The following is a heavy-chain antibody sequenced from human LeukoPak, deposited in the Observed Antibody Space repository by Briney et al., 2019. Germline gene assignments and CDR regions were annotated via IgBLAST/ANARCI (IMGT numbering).Heavy chain of an antibody. CDR1: GLTVSSDY. CDR3: ARGGGAYCGSDCHRNFDY. D-gene: IGHD2-21*02. V-gene: IGHV3-53*01. CDR2: IYSDGST. J-gene: IGHJ4*02. Sequence: PGGSLTLSCAASGLTVSSDYMSWVRQAPGKGLEWVSVIYSDGSTYYTDSVKGRFTISRDNPKNTLYLQMNSLRAEDTAVYYCARGGGAYCGSDCHRNFDYWGQGTLVTVSS.